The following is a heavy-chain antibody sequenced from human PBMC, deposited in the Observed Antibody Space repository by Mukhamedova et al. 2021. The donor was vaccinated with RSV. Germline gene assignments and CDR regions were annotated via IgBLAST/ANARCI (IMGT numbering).Heavy chain of an antibody. CDR3: ARTVKGLRTLWFDP. D-gene: IGHD4-11*01. J-gene: IGHJ5*02. Sequence: GGSISSYYWGWIRQPPGKGLEWIGYIYHSGSTNYIPSLKSRVTISIDTSKNQFSLKLSSVTAADTAVYYCARTVKGLRTLWFDPLG. V-gene: IGHV4-59*01. CDR1: GGSISSYY. CDR2: IYHSGST.